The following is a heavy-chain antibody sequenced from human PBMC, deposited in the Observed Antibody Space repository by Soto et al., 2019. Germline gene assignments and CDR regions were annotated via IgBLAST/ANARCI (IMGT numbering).Heavy chain of an antibody. D-gene: IGHD3-3*01. CDR3: ARDDGYYRLYDY. CDR1: GGSISSGDYF. CDR2: IYYTGST. V-gene: IGHV4-30-4*01. Sequence: QVRLQESGPGLVKPSQTLSLTCTVSGGSISSGDYFWSWVRQPPGKGLEWIGYIYYTGSTSDNPSLKSRITMSVDTSKNQFSLKVSSVIAADTAVYFCARDDGYYRLYDYWGQGTLVTVSS. J-gene: IGHJ4*02.